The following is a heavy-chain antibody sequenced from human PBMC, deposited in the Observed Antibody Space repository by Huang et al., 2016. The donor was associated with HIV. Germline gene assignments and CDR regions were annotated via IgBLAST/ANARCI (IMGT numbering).Heavy chain of an antibody. CDR1: GGGSSSYA. Sequence: QVQLVQSGAEVKKPGSSVKLSCQSSGGGSSSYAISWVRQAGGQGLGLMGGISPSFGTTDYAPRFQGRVTITADESTNTAYIELSSLEYDDTALYYCARSGPRWGLATIWTLVYWGQGTLVTVSS. CDR3: ARSGPRWGLATIWTLVY. J-gene: IGHJ4*02. CDR2: ISPSFGTT. V-gene: IGHV1-69*13. D-gene: IGHD5-12*01.